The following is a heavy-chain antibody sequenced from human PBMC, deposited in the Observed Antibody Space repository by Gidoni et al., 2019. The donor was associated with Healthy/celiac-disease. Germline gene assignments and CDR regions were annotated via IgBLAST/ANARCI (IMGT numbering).Heavy chain of an antibody. CDR3: ARYPYCSGGSCFHYWYFDL. J-gene: IGHJ2*01. CDR2: ISSSSSYI. Sequence: EVQLVEHGGGLAQPGGSLGLSCAASGFTFRASGMNWVRQAPGKGLEWVSSISSSSSYIYYADSVKGRFTISRDNAKNSLYLQMNSLRAEDTAVYYCARYPYCSGGSCFHYWYFDLWGRGTLVTVSS. V-gene: IGHV3-21*01. D-gene: IGHD2-15*01. CDR1: GFTFRASG.